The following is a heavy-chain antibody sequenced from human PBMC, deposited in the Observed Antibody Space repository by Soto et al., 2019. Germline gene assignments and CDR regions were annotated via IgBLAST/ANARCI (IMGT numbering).Heavy chain of an antibody. CDR2: ISYDGSNK. CDR1: GFTFSSYA. J-gene: IGHJ6*02. D-gene: IGHD3-9*01. V-gene: IGHV3-30-3*01. Sequence: QVQLVESGGGVVQPGRSLRLSCAASGFTFSSYAMHWVRQAPGKGLEWVAVISYDGSNKYYADSVKGRFTISRDNSKNTLYLQMNSLRAEDTAVYYCARENLPGWMDVWGQGTTVTVSS. CDR3: ARENLPGWMDV.